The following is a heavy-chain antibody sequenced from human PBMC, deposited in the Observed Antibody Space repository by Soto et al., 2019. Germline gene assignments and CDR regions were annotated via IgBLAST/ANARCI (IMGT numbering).Heavy chain of an antibody. J-gene: IGHJ6*02. CDR3: ARTIAVAGEGPAYYYYYGMDV. Sequence: GGSLRLSCAASGFTFSSYDMHWVRQATGKGLEWVSAIGTAGDTYYPGSVKGRFTISRENAKNSLYLQMNSLRAEDTAVYYCARTIAVAGEGPAYYYYYGMDVWGQGTTVTVSS. V-gene: IGHV3-13*01. CDR2: IGTAGDT. CDR1: GFTFSSYD. D-gene: IGHD6-19*01.